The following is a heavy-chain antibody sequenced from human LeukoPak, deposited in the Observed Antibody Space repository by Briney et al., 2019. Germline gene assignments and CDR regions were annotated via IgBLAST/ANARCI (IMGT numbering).Heavy chain of an antibody. CDR1: GFTFSSYG. J-gene: IGHJ4*02. CDR2: ISGSSGTI. D-gene: IGHD6-19*01. V-gene: IGHV3-48*01. CDR3: ARGYSSAWYRLRDY. Sequence: PGGSLRLSCAASGFTFSSYGMNWVRQAPGEGLEWVSYISGSSGTIYYADSVKGRFTISRDNAENSLYLQMNSLRAEDTAVYFCARGYSSAWYRLRDYWGQGTLVTVSS.